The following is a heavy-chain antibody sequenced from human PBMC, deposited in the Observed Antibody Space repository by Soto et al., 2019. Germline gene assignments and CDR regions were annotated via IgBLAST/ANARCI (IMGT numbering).Heavy chain of an antibody. J-gene: IGHJ6*02. CDR3: ERDRPAQLLPAYGMDD. Sequence: QVQLVQSGAEVKKPGSSVKVSCKASGGTFSSYAISWVRQAPGQGREWMGGIIPIFGTANYAQKFQGRVTITADESTSKAYRALSGLGTGAPGVYYRERDRPAQLLPAYGMDDWGHGPTVTVSS. V-gene: IGHV1-69*01. CDR1: GGTFSSYA. CDR2: IIPIFGTA. D-gene: IGHD2-15*01.